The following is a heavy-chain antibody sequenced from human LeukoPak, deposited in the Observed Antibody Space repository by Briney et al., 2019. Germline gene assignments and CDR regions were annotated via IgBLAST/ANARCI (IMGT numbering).Heavy chain of an antibody. D-gene: IGHD4-23*01. CDR2: ISGSGGST. J-gene: IGHJ3*02. CDR3: AKDRLEYGGGDAFDI. Sequence: PGGSLRLSCATSGFTFSSYAMSWVRQAPGKGLEWVSAISGSGGSTYYADSVKGRFTISRDNSKNTLYLQMNSLRAEDTAVYYCAKDRLEYGGGDAFDIWGQGTMVTVSS. CDR1: GFTFSSYA. V-gene: IGHV3-23*01.